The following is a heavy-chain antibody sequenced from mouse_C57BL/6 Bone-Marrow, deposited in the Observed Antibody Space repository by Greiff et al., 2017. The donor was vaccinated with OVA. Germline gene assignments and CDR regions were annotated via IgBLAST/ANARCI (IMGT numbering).Heavy chain of an antibody. CDR1: GFTFSSYA. V-gene: IGHV5-4*03. CDR3: ARKGDYDGYNDYAMDY. Sequence: EVKLMESGGGLVKPGGSLKLSCAASGFTFSSYAMPWVRQTPAKRLEWVATISDGGSYTYYPDNVKGRFTISRDNAKNTLYLQMSHLKSEDTAMYYCARKGDYDGYNDYAMDYWGQGTSVTVSS. CDR2: ISDGGSYT. J-gene: IGHJ4*01. D-gene: IGHD2-3*01.